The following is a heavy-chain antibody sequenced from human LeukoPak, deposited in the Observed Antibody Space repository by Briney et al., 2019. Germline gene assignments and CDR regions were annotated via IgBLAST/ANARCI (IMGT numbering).Heavy chain of an antibody. V-gene: IGHV3-23*01. CDR2: ISASAGST. CDR1: GFTFSSHA. Sequence: GGSLRLSYAACGFTFSSHAMSWVRQAPGKGLEWVTVISASAGSTYYADSVKGRFTISRDNSRNTLYLQMNSLRAEDTAVYYCAKDSRMMTFGGAVDCWGQGTLVTVSS. CDR3: AKDSRMMTFGGAVDC. D-gene: IGHD3-16*01. J-gene: IGHJ4*02.